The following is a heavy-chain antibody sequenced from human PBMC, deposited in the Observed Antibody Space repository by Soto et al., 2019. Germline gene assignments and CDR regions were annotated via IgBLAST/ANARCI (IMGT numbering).Heavy chain of an antibody. J-gene: IGHJ4*02. Sequence: GGSLRLSCAASGFTFNNYAMRWVRQAPGKGLEWVSAISASGGSTYYADSVKGRFTISRDNSKNTLYLQMNSLRAEDTAVYFCAKGACSGGTCYGTDYWGQGTLVTVSS. D-gene: IGHD2-15*01. CDR1: GFTFNNYA. V-gene: IGHV3-23*01. CDR3: AKGACSGGTCYGTDY. CDR2: ISASGGST.